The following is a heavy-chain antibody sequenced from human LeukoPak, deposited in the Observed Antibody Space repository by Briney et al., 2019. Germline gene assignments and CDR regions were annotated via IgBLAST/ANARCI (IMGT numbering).Heavy chain of an antibody. CDR1: GGTFSSYA. Sequence: SLKVSCRASGGTFSSYAISWVRQAPGQGLEWMGGIIPIFGTANYAQKFQGRVTITTDESTSTAYMELSSLRSEDTAVYYCARVYYDSSGPFFDYWGQGTLVTVSS. D-gene: IGHD3-22*01. V-gene: IGHV1-69*05. CDR3: ARVYYDSSGPFFDY. CDR2: IIPIFGTA. J-gene: IGHJ4*02.